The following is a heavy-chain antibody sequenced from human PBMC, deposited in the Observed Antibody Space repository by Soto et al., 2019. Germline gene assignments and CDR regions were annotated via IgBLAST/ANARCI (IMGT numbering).Heavy chain of an antibody. CDR3: ARHLIEEAADPKGYYYYGMDV. CDR2: INPNSGGT. Sequence: ASVKVSCKAFGYTFTGYYMHWVRQAPGQGLEWMGWINPNSGGTNYAQKFQGWVTMTRDTSISTAYMELSRLRSDDTAVYYCARHLIEEAADPKGYYYYGMDVWGQGTTVNVSS. D-gene: IGHD6-13*01. V-gene: IGHV1-2*04. J-gene: IGHJ6*02. CDR1: GYTFTGYY.